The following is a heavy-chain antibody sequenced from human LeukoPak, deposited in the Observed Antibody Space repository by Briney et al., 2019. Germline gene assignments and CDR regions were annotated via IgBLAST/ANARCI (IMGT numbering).Heavy chain of an antibody. CDR2: IYSSGST. J-gene: IGHJ4*02. CDR1: GGSITSYY. Sequence: SETLSLTCTVSGGSITSYYWSWIRQPPGKGLEWIGYIYSSGSTTYNPSHKSRVTISVDTSKNQFSLKLTSVTAADTAVYYCARRAVAENYFDYWGQGTLVTDSS. V-gene: IGHV4-59*08. D-gene: IGHD6-19*01. CDR3: ARRAVAENYFDY.